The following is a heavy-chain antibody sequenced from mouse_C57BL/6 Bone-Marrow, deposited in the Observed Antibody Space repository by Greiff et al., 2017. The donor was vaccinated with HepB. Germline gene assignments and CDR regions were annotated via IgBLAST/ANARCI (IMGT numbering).Heavy chain of an antibody. Sequence: EVQLQQSGPELVKPGASVKISCKASGYTFTDYYMNWVKQSQGKSLEWIGDINPNNGGTSYNQKFKGKATLTVDKSSSTAYMELRSLTSEDSAVYYCARRLLRGYAMDYWGQGTSVTVSS. D-gene: IGHD1-1*01. CDR1: GYTFTDYY. CDR3: ARRLLRGYAMDY. V-gene: IGHV1-26*01. CDR2: INPNNGGT. J-gene: IGHJ4*01.